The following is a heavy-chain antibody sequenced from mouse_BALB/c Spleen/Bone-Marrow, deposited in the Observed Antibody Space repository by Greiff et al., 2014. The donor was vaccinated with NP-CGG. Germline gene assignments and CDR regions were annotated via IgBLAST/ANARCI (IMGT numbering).Heavy chain of an antibody. D-gene: IGHD2-3*01. CDR1: GYSFTGYF. J-gene: IGHJ4*01. CDR3: GRWGDGYYYAMDY. CDR2: INPFNGDT. V-gene: IGHV1-37*01. Sequence: VQLQQSGPDLVKPGASVKLSCKASGYSFTGYFLNWVRQSHGKSLEWIGRINPFNGDTFYNQKFKGKATLTVDKSSTTAHMELLSLTSEDSAVYYCGRWGDGYYYAMDYWGQRTSVTVS.